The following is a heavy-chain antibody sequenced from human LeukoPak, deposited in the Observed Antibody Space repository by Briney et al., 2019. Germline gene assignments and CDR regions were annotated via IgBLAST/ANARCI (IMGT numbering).Heavy chain of an antibody. J-gene: IGHJ4*02. Sequence: QPGGSLRLSCAASGFTFSSYAMSWVRQAPGKGLEWVSAISGSGGSTYYADSVKGRFTISRDNSKNTLYLQMNSLRAEDTAVYYCAKDPFGQQLVDGYFDYWGQGTLVTVSS. CDR1: GFTFSSYA. D-gene: IGHD6-13*01. V-gene: IGHV3-23*01. CDR3: AKDPFGQQLVDGYFDY. CDR2: ISGSGGST.